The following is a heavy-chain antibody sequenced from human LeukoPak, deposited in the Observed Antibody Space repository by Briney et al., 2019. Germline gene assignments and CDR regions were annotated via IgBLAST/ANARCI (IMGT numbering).Heavy chain of an antibody. CDR3: ATDLPSGYDRKIDY. CDR1: GYTLTELS. Sequence: GASVKVSCKVSGYTLTELSMHWVRQAPGKGLEWMGGFDPEDGETIYAQKFQGRVTMTEDTSTDTAYMELSSLRSEDTAVYYCATDLPSGYDRKIDYWGQGTLVTVSS. D-gene: IGHD5-12*01. CDR2: FDPEDGET. J-gene: IGHJ4*02. V-gene: IGHV1-24*01.